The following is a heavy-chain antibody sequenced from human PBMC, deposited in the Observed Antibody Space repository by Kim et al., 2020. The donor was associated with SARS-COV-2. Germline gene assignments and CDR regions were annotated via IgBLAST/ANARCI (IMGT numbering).Heavy chain of an antibody. Sequence: SETLSLTCTVSGGSISSSSYYWGWIRQPPGKGLEWIGSIYYSGSTYYNPSLKSRVTISVDTSKNQFSLKLSSVTAADTAVYYCARDSSSSPDYWGQGTLVTVSS. CDR1: GGSISSSSYY. CDR3: ARDSSSSPDY. D-gene: IGHD6-6*01. J-gene: IGHJ4*02. V-gene: IGHV4-39*01. CDR2: IYYSGST.